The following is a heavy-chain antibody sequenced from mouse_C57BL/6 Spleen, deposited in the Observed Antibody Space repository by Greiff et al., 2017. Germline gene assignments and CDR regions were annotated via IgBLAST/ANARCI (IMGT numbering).Heavy chain of an antibody. CDR3: ARRGDSSGYGWFAY. Sequence: VQLQQPGAELVMPGASVKLSCKASGYTFPSYWMHWVKQRPGQGLEWIGEIDPSDRYTNYNQKFKGKSTLTVDKSSSTAYMQLSSLTSEDSAVYYCARRGDSSGYGWFAYWGQGTLVTVSA. CDR1: GYTFPSYW. J-gene: IGHJ3*01. CDR2: IDPSDRYT. D-gene: IGHD3-2*02. V-gene: IGHV1-69*01.